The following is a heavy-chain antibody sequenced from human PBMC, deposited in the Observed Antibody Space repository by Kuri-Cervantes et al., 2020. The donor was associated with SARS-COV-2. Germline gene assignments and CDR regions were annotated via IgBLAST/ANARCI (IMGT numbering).Heavy chain of an antibody. CDR2: ISTDGTIT. V-gene: IGHV3-30*18. CDR1: GFTLGNHG. J-gene: IGHJ4*02. D-gene: IGHD6-13*01. Sequence: SCAASGFTLGNHGMHWVRQAPGKGLEWLAVISTDGTITHYADSVKGRFTISRDNSKSTLYLEMNSLRDEDTGVYYCAKETGAAGSSWMSYFDNWGLGTQVTVSS. CDR3: AKETGAAGSSWMSYFDN.